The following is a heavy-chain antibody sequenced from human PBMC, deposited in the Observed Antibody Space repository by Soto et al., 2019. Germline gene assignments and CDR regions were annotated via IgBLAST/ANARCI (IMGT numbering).Heavy chain of an antibody. CDR2: IKSKSAGETT. V-gene: IGHV3-15*05. D-gene: IGHD1-26*01. CDR3: STGSPFSGSVFDY. Sequence: AGGSLRLSCAASGFSFRATWMAWVRQAPGKGLEWVDRIKSKSAGETTDYADPVKGRFTISRDDSKDTLYLHMDSLETGDTAVYYCSTGSPFSGSVFDYWGQGTLVTVSS. J-gene: IGHJ4*02. CDR1: GFSFRATW.